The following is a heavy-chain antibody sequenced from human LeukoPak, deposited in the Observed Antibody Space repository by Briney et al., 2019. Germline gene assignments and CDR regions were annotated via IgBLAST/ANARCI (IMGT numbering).Heavy chain of an antibody. CDR1: GGSFSGYY. D-gene: IGHD3-9*01. Sequence: SETLSLTCAVYGGSFSGYYWSWIRQPPGKGLEWIGEINHSGSTNYNPSLESRVTISVDTSKNQFSLKLSSVTAADTAVYYCARRRLRYFAWWGQGTLVTVSS. J-gene: IGHJ4*02. CDR2: INHSGST. CDR3: ARRRLRYFAW. V-gene: IGHV4-34*01.